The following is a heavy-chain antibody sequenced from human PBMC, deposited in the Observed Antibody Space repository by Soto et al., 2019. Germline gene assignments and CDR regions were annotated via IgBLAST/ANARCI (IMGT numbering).Heavy chain of an antibody. CDR3: AKDSPYYDFWSGYYNY. D-gene: IGHD3-3*01. J-gene: IGHJ4*02. CDR1: GFTFSSYA. V-gene: IGHV3-23*01. Sequence: EVQLLESGGGLVQPGGSLRLSCAASGFTFSSYAMSWVRQAPGKGLEWVSAISGSGGSTYYADSVKARFTISRDNSKNTLYLQMNSLRAEDAAVYYCAKDSPYYDFWSGYYNYWGQGTLVTVSS. CDR2: ISGSGGST.